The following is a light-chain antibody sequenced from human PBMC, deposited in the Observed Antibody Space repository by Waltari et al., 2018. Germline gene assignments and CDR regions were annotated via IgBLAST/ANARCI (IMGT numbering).Light chain of an antibody. CDR1: QDISSW. V-gene: IGKV1-12*01. Sequence: DIQMTQSPSSVSASVVDRVIITCRASQDISSWLAWYQQKPGKAPKLLISAASPLQSGVPSRFSGSEFGTNFTLTISSLQPEDFATYYCQQAKKSPDTFGQGTKVEMK. CDR2: AAS. J-gene: IGKJ2*01. CDR3: QQAKKSPDT.